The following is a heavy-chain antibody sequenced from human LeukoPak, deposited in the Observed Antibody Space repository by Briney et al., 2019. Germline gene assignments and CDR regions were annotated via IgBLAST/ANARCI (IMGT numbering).Heavy chain of an antibody. V-gene: IGHV1-46*01. CDR3: ARAQGDGYNHQTQNVYYFDY. CDR2: INPSGGTT. D-gene: IGHD5-24*01. Sequence: GXXLEXXXIINPSGGTTTYPQNFQGIVTMTRDMSTSTVYMELSSLRSEDTAVYYCARAQGDGYNHQTQNVYYFDYWGQGTLVTVSS. J-gene: IGHJ4*02.